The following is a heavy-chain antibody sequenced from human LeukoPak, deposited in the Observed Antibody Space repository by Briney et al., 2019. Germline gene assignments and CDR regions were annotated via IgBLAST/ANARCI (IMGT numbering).Heavy chain of an antibody. CDR1: GFTFSSYG. CDR2: ISYDGSNK. D-gene: IGHD6-13*01. Sequence: GGSLRLSCAASGFTFSSYGMHWVRQAPGKGLEWVAVISYDGSNKYYADSVKGRFTISRDNSKNTLYLQMNSLRAGDTAVYYCAKESWQQLFDFDYWGQGTLVTVSS. V-gene: IGHV3-30*18. J-gene: IGHJ4*02. CDR3: AKESWQQLFDFDY.